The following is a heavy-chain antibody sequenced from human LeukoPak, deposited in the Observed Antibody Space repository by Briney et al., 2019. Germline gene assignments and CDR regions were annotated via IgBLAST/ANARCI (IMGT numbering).Heavy chain of an antibody. D-gene: IGHD1-14*01. J-gene: IGHJ4*02. CDR3: ATLLTGGVDY. CDR1: GYSISSGYH. V-gene: IGHV4-38-2*01. Sequence: PSETLSLTCDVSGYSISSGYHWGWVRQPPGEGLEWIGSIDPSGSTNYNPSLKSRVTISLDTSKNQSSLRLNSVTAADTAVYYCATLLTGGVDYWGQGTLVTVSS. CDR2: IDPSGST.